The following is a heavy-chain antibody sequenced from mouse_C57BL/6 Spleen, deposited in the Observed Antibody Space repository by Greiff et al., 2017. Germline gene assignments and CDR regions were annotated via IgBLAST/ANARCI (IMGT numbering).Heavy chain of an antibody. Sequence: QVQLKQPGAELVMPGASVKLSCKASGYTFTSYWMHWVKQRPGQGLEWIGEIDPSASFTNYNQKFKGKSTLTVDKSSSTACMQLSSLTSEDSAVYYCARAGDYEGYWGQGTTLTVSS. CDR2: IDPSASFT. J-gene: IGHJ2*01. D-gene: IGHD2-4*01. CDR1: GYTFTSYW. V-gene: IGHV1-69*01. CDR3: ARAGDYEGY.